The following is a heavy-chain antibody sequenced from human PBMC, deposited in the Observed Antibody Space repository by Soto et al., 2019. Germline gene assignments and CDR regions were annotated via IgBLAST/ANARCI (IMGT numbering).Heavy chain of an antibody. CDR1: GFSLSTSGVG. J-gene: IGHJ5*02. Sequence: ESGPTLVNPTQTLTLTCTFSGFSLSTSGVGVGWIRQPPGKALEWLALIYWDDDKRYSPSLKSRLTITKDTSKNQVVLTMTNMDPVDTATYYCAHVRGSGVVIPQNWFDPRGQGTPVTVSS. CDR2: IYWDDDK. D-gene: IGHD3-3*01. CDR3: AHVRGSGVVIPQNWFDP. V-gene: IGHV2-5*02.